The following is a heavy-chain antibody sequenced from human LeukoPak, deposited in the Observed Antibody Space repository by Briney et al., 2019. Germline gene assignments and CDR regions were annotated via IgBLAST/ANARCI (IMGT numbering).Heavy chain of an antibody. V-gene: IGHV1-8*01. CDR2: MNPNSGNI. Sequence: ASVKVSCKASGYTFTSYDINWVRQATGQGLEWMGWMNPNSGNIGYAQKFQGRVTMTRNTSISTAYMELSSLRSEDTAVYYCARASIAVAGTGFDYWGQGTLVTVSS. J-gene: IGHJ4*02. D-gene: IGHD6-19*01. CDR3: ARASIAVAGTGFDY. CDR1: GYTFTSYD.